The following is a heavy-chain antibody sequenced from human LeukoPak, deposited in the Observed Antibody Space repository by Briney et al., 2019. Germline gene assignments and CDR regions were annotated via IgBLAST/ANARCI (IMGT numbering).Heavy chain of an antibody. CDR2: IKHDEGEK. CDR1: GFIFSNYW. D-gene: IGHD1-26*01. Sequence: PGGSLRLSCAASGFIFSNYWMKWVRQAPGKRLEWVANIKHDEGEKYYVDSVKGRFTISRDNVKNSLYLQMNSLRAEDTAVYYCARHPRVGATHDAFDIWGQGTMVTVSS. CDR3: ARHPRVGATHDAFDI. J-gene: IGHJ3*02. V-gene: IGHV3-7*01.